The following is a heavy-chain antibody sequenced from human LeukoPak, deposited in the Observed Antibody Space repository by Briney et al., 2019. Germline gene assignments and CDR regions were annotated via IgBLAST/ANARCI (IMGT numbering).Heavy chain of an antibody. D-gene: IGHD3-10*01. CDR3: GRQSFGARHGIGH. CDR2: NNSSSGRS. Sequence: ASVRVSCEASEFPLSGNWIHWGRHVPGEGVEWRGWNNSSSGRSDYVQKFQGRVKMTSETSTSTVYMELGSLRSDDTAVYFCGRQSFGARHGIGHWGQGSLVTVSA. J-gene: IGHJ4*02. V-gene: IGHV1-2*02. CDR1: EFPLSGNW.